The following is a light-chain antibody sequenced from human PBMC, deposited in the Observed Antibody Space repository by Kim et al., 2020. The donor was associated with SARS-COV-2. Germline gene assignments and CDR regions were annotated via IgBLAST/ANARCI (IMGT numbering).Light chain of an antibody. CDR2: FAS. Sequence: VTPRKKVPIPCRASQSIGSNLHLYQQKPGQSPKLLIMFASQSISGVPSGFSGSGSGTDFPLSINSLEAEGSATYFCHQGSSLPWTFGQGTKVDIK. J-gene: IGKJ1*01. V-gene: IGKV6-21*02. CDR1: QSIGSN. CDR3: HQGSSLPWT.